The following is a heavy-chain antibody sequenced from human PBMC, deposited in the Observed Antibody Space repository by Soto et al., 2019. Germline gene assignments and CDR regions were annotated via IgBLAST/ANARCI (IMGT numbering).Heavy chain of an antibody. CDR2: IYYSGST. J-gene: IGHJ3*02. Sequence: SETLSLTCTVSGGSISSGDYYWSWIRQPPGKGLEWIGYIYYSGSTYYNPSLKSRVTISVDTSKNQFSLKLSSVTAADTAVYYCARVIVVVPAAIRAVAFDIWAKGQWSPSPQ. V-gene: IGHV4-30-4*01. CDR3: ARVIVVVPAAIRAVAFDI. CDR1: GGSISSGDYY. D-gene: IGHD2-2*02.